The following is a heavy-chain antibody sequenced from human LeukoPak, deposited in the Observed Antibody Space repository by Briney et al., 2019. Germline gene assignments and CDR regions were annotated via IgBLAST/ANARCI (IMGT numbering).Heavy chain of an antibody. D-gene: IGHD1-26*01. V-gene: IGHV5-51*01. CDR2: IYPGDSDT. CDR1: GYSFTSYW. J-gene: IGHJ4*02. Sequence: KSEESLKISCRGSGYSFTSYWIGWVRQMPGRGLEWRGIIYPGDSDTRYSPSFQGQVTISADKSISTAYLQWSSLKASDTAMYYCARHGSIVGTTTGVDLWGQGIMVTVSS. CDR3: ARHGSIVGTTTGVDL.